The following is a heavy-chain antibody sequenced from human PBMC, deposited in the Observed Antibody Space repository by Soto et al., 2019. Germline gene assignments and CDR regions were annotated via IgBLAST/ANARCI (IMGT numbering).Heavy chain of an antibody. CDR3: ARGLNGYLHYFDY. J-gene: IGHJ4*02. D-gene: IGHD5-18*01. Sequence: QVQFVQSGAEVKKPGASVKVSCKASGYTFTSYAMHWVRQAPGQRLEWMGWINAGNGNTKYSQKFQGRVTITRDTSASTAYMELSSLRSADTAVYYCARGLNGYLHYFDYWGQGTLVTVSS. CDR1: GYTFTSYA. V-gene: IGHV1-3*01. CDR2: INAGNGNT.